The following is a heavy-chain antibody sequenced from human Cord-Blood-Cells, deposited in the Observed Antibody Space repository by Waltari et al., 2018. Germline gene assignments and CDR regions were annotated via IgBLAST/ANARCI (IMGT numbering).Heavy chain of an antibody. D-gene: IGHD6-19*01. Sequence: QVHLVQSGAEVKKSGASVKVTCKVSGYTLTESSLHRVRQGPGIGLEWMVGLEPEDGTTIYAQKFQGRGTMTEETSTDTAYMARSSGRSEDTAVYYCATVEISGLYYFDYWVQGTLVTVSS. V-gene: IGHV1-24*01. J-gene: IGHJ4*02. CDR3: ATVEISGLYYFDY. CDR1: GYTLTESS. CDR2: LEPEDGTT.